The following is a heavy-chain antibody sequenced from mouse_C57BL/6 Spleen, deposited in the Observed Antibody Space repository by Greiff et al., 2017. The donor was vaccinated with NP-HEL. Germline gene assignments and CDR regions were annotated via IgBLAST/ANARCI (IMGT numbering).Heavy chain of an antibody. D-gene: IGHD2-5*01. Sequence: EVKLQESGPVLVKPGASVKMSCKASGYTFTDYYMNWVKQSHGKSLEWIGVINPYNGGTSYNQKFKGKATLTVDKSSSTAYMELNSLTSEDSAVYYCARNSNYGIFAYWGQGTLVTVSA. CDR3: ARNSNYGIFAY. V-gene: IGHV1-19*01. CDR2: INPYNGGT. J-gene: IGHJ3*01. CDR1: GYTFTDYY.